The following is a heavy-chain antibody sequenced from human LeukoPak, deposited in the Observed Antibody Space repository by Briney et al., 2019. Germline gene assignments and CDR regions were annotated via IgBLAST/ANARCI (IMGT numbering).Heavy chain of an antibody. V-gene: IGHV4-4*02. CDR3: ARGRPSDWYRKWFDP. J-gene: IGHJ5*02. CDR1: GGSISSSNW. CDR2: IYYSGST. Sequence: SETLSLTCAVSGGSISSSNWWSWVRQPPGKGLEWIGYIYYSGSTNYNPSLKSRVTISVDTSKNQFSLNLRSVTAADTAVYYCARGRPSDWYRKWFDPWGQGTLVTVSS. D-gene: IGHD6-19*01.